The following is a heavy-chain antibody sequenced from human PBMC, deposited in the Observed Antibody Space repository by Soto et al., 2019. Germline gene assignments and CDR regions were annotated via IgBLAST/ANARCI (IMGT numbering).Heavy chain of an antibody. CDR1: GGTFSSYA. J-gene: IGHJ6*02. CDR3: ARDPTPSIVVVPAAIEYGMDV. D-gene: IGHD2-2*01. Sequence: ASVKVSCKXSGGTFSSYAISWVRQAPGQGLEWMGGIIPIFGTANYAQKFQGRVTITADESTSTAYMELSSLRSEDTAVYYCARDPTPSIVVVPAAIEYGMDVWGQGTTVTVSS. CDR2: IIPIFGTA. V-gene: IGHV1-69*13.